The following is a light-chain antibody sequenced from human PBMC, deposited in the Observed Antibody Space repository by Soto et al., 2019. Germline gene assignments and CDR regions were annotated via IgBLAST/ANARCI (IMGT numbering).Light chain of an antibody. CDR3: ETWDSNTRV. J-gene: IGLJ2*01. Sequence: QLALTQSSSASASLGSSVKLTCTLSSGHSSYIIAWHHQQPGKAPRYLMKLEGSGSYNKGSGVPDRFSGSSSGADRYLTISNLQFEDEANYYCETWDSNTRVFGGGTQLTVL. CDR1: SGHSSYI. V-gene: IGLV4-60*02. CDR2: LEGSGSY.